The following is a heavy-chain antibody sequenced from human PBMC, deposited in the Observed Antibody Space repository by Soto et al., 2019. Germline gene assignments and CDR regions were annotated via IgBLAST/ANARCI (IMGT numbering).Heavy chain of an antibody. J-gene: IGHJ4*02. D-gene: IGHD2-8*02. Sequence: QITLKESGPPLVKPTQTLTLTCTVSGFSLSTNGVAVAWIRQPPGKALEWLALIYWDDDKRYNPSLNSRLTITKDTSKNQVVLIMTNMDPVDTSTYYCAHRRGGSGGPEKFFDYWGQGTLVTVSS. CDR1: GFSLSTNGVA. V-gene: IGHV2-5*02. CDR3: AHRRGGSGGPEKFFDY. CDR2: IYWDDDK.